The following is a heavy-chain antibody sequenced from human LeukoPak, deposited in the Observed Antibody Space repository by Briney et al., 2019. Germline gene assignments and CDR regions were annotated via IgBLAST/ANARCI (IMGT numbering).Heavy chain of an antibody. J-gene: IGHJ6*04. CDR2: INPSGGST. Sequence: ASVKVSCKASGYTFTSYYMHWVRQAPGQGLEWMGIINPSGGSTSYAQKFQGRVTMTRDTSTSTVHMELSSLRSEDTAVYYCARDPILLGYYYYGMDVWGKGTTVTVSS. D-gene: IGHD2-15*01. CDR1: GYTFTSYY. V-gene: IGHV1-46*01. CDR3: ARDPILLGYYYYGMDV.